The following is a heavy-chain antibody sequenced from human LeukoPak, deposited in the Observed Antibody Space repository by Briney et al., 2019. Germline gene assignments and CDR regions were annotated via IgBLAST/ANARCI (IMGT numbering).Heavy chain of an antibody. CDR2: IYGRGGTT. Sequence: GGSLRLSCAASGFTFSSYEMNWVRQAPGKGLEWVSGIYGRGGTTYYADSVKGRFIVSRDNSKNSLSLQMNSLRAEDTAVYYCARVVGRNWYLDLWGRGTQVTVSS. CDR3: ARVVGRNWYLDL. CDR1: GFTFSSYE. V-gene: IGHV3-48*03. D-gene: IGHD1-14*01. J-gene: IGHJ2*01.